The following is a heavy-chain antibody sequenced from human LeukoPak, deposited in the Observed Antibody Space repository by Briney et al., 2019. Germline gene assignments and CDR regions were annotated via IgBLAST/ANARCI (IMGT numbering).Heavy chain of an antibody. V-gene: IGHV3-30-3*01. CDR3: ARDRRGDYGDRKGWFDP. CDR1: GFTFSSYA. CDR2: ISYDGSNK. Sequence: SGRSLRLSCAASGFTFSSYAMHWVRQAPGKGLEWVAVISYDGSNKYYADSVKGRFTISRDNAKNSLYLQMNSLRAEDTAVYYCARDRRGDYGDRKGWFDPWGQGTLVTVSS. D-gene: IGHD4-17*01. J-gene: IGHJ5*02.